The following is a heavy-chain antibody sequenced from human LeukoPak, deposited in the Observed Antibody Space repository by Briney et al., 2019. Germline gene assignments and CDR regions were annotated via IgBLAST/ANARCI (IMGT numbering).Heavy chain of an antibody. J-gene: IGHJ4*02. V-gene: IGHV3-48*03. CDR3: ARDPSSSSWSPFDY. CDR2: ISNSGSSI. Sequence: GGSLRLSCVASGFTFSSYEMNWVRQPPGKGLEWISYISNSGSSIYYADSVMGRFTISRDNAKNSLYLQMNSLRAEDTAVYYCARDPSSSSWSPFDYWGQGTLVTVSS. D-gene: IGHD6-13*01. CDR1: GFTFSSYE.